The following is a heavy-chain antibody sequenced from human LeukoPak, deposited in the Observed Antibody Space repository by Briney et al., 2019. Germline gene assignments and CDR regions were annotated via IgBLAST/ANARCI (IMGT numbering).Heavy chain of an antibody. CDR2: IYHSGST. CDR1: GYSISSGYY. CDR3: ARAVGGDGSGSL. Sequence: SETLSLTCTVSGYSISSGYYWGWIRQPPGKGLEWIGSIYHSGSTYYNPSLKSRVTISVDTSENQFSLKLSSVTAADTAVYYCARAVGGDGSGSLWGQGTLVTVSS. D-gene: IGHD3-10*01. J-gene: IGHJ4*02. V-gene: IGHV4-38-2*02.